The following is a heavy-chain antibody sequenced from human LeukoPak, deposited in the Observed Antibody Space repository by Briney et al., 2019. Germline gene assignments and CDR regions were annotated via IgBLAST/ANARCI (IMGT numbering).Heavy chain of an antibody. CDR1: GFTLRNYW. CDR3: ARYSSSSGGAAYYLDY. J-gene: IGHJ4*01. D-gene: IGHD6-6*01. V-gene: IGHV3-74*01. Sequence: GGSLRLSCTASGFTLRNYWMHWVRQVPGKRLVWVSRISGDGSVTNYADSVQGRFTISRDNAKNILYLQINSLRSEDTAVYYCARYSSSSGGAAYYLDYWGHGTLVTVSS. CDR2: ISGDGSVT.